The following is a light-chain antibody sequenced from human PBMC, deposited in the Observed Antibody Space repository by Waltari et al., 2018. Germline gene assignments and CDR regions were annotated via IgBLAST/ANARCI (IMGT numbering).Light chain of an antibody. CDR3: QQSYSSPRT. CDR2: GAS. Sequence: DIQMTQSPSSLSASVGDRVTITCRASQNIISYLNLYQQKPGKAPKLLIYGASNLQSGVPSRFSGSVSGTEFSLTISSLQPEDFATYFCQQSYSSPRTFGQGTKVEIK. J-gene: IGKJ1*01. CDR1: QNIISY. V-gene: IGKV1-39*01.